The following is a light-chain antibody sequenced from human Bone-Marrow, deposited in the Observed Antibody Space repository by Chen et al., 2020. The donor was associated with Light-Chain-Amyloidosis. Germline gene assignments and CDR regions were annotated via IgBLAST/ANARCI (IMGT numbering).Light chain of an antibody. CDR2: EDN. J-gene: IGLJ2*01. CDR1: TGSIATIY. Sequence: FLLTQPHSVSGSPGQTVTISCTRTTGSIATIYVQWYQQRPGSSPTTVIYEDNQRPSGVPDRFSGFIDRSSNSASLTISGLKTDDDADYYCQSYDDFNQIFGGGTKLTVL. V-gene: IGLV6-57*01. CDR3: QSYDDFNQI.